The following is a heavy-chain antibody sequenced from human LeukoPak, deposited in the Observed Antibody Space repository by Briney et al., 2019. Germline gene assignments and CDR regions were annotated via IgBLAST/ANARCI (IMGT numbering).Heavy chain of an antibody. V-gene: IGHV3-30*04. J-gene: IGHJ4*02. CDR3: AKGSGWYQDFFDY. CDR2: ISYDGSNK. Sequence: GGSLRLSCAASGFTFSSYAMHWVRQAPGKGLEWVAVISYDGSNKYYADSVKGRFTISRDNSKNTLYLQMNSLRAEDTAVYYCAKGSGWYQDFFDYWGQGTLVTVSS. D-gene: IGHD6-19*01. CDR1: GFTFSSYA.